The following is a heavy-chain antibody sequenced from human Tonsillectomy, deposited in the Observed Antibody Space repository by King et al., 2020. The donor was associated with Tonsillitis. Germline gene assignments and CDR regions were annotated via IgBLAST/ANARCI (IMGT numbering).Heavy chain of an antibody. CDR1: GGSISSSSNY. Sequence: QVQLQESGPGLVKPSETLSLTCTVSGGSISSSSNYWGWIRQPPGKGLEWIGSIYHSGSTYYNPSLKSRVTISVDTSKNQFSLKLSSVTAVDTAVYYCVRHGPTTYYYYYYGMDVWGQGTTVTVSS. D-gene: IGHD2/OR15-2a*01. J-gene: IGHJ6*02. CDR3: VRHGPTTYYYYYYGMDV. CDR2: IYHSGST. V-gene: IGHV4-39*01.